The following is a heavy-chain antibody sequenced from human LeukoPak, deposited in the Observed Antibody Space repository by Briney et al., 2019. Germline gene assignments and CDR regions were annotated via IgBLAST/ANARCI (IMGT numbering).Heavy chain of an antibody. CDR3: AKSSLRGHSLWYFDL. Sequence: GGSLRLSCAASGFTFSSYGMHWVRQAPGKGLEWVAVISYDGSIKYDADSVKGRFTISRDNSRNTLYLQMNKLRVEDTAVYYCAKSSLRGHSLWYFDLWGRGTPVTVSS. CDR2: ISYDGSIK. CDR1: GFTFSSYG. D-gene: IGHD3-10*01. V-gene: IGHV3-30*18. J-gene: IGHJ2*01.